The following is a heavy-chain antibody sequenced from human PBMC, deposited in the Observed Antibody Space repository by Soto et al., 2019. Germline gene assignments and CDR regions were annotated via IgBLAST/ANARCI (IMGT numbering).Heavy chain of an antibody. V-gene: IGHV3-21*01. J-gene: IGHJ4*02. Sequence: GGSLRLSCAASGFTFTRYSMNWVRQAPGKGLEWVSSISSTTNYIYYADSVRGRFTISRDNAENSLYLQMDNLRDEDTALYYCARQVYTVVTPMDFWGQGTLVTVSS. CDR3: ARQVYTVVTPMDF. D-gene: IGHD2-21*02. CDR1: GFTFTRYS. CDR2: ISSTTNYI.